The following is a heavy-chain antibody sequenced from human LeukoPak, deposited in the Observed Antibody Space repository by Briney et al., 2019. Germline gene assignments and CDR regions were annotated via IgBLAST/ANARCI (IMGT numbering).Heavy chain of an antibody. CDR3: AKEERAAAGRDFEY. D-gene: IGHD6-13*01. Sequence: GGSLRLSCAASGFTFSSCAMSWVRQAPRKGLEWVSAISGGGGNTYYADSVTGRFTISRDNSKNTLDLQLNSLRAEDTAVYYCAKEERAAAGRDFEYWGQGTLVTVSS. CDR1: GFTFSSCA. CDR2: ISGGGGNT. V-gene: IGHV3-23*01. J-gene: IGHJ4*02.